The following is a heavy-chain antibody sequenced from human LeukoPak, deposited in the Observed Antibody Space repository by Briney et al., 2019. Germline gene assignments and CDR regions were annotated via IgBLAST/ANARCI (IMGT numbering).Heavy chain of an antibody. Sequence: PGGSLTLSCAASGFSFSDYSMNWVRQAPGKGLEWISYIGIDSGNTNYADSVKGRFTVSGDKAKKSLYLQMTSVRVEDTAVYYCARDYKYAFDNWGQGTLVTVSS. CDR2: IGIDSGNT. J-gene: IGHJ4*02. D-gene: IGHD5-24*01. V-gene: IGHV3-48*01. CDR3: ARDYKYAFDN. CDR1: GFSFSDYS.